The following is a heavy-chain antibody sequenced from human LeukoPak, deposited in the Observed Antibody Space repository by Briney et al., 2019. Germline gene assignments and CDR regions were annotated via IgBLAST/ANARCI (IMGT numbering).Heavy chain of an antibody. Sequence: SETLSLTCTVSGGSISSDYWSWIRQPPGKGLGWIGYIYYSGSTNYNPSLKSRVTISVDTSKNQFSLKLSSVTAAATAVYSCARVASGYNFDYWGQGTLVTVSS. CDR3: ARVASGYNFDY. CDR2: IYYSGST. V-gene: IGHV4-59*01. CDR1: GGSISSDY. J-gene: IGHJ4*02. D-gene: IGHD5-12*01.